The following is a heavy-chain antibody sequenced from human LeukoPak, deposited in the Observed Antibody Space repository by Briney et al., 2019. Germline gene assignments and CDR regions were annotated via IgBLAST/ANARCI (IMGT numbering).Heavy chain of an antibody. V-gene: IGHV4-59*01. CDR3: ARYSGDYGDYPNWFDP. CDR2: IYYSGST. D-gene: IGHD4-17*01. J-gene: IGHJ5*02. Sequence: SETLSLTCTVSGGSISSYYWSWIRQPPGKGLEWIGYIYYSGSTNYNPSLKSRVTISVDTSKNQFSLKLSSVTAADTAVYYCARYSGDYGDYPNWFDPWGQGTLVTVSS. CDR1: GGSISSYY.